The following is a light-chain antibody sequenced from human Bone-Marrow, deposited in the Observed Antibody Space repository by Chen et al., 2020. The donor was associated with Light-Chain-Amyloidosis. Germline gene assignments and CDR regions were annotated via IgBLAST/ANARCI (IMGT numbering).Light chain of an antibody. Sequence: QFALTQPASVSGSPGQSNTISCTGTSSDVGGDNHVPWYQQHPDKAPKLMIYEVTNRPSWVPDRFSGSKSDNTASLTISGLQTEDEADYFCSSYTITNTLVFGSGTRVTVL. V-gene: IGLV2-14*01. CDR2: EVT. J-gene: IGLJ1*01. CDR3: SSYTITNTLV. CDR1: SSDVGGDNH.